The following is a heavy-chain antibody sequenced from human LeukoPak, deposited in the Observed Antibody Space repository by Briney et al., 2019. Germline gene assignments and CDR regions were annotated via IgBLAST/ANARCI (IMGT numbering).Heavy chain of an antibody. CDR2: ISYDGSNK. J-gene: IGHJ4*02. V-gene: IGHV3-30-3*01. D-gene: IGHD2-15*01. CDR3: ARDSVIGVVVVAATPVSY. Sequence: GGSLRLSCAGSGITFNDYALHWVRQAPGKGLEWVAVISYDGSNKYYADSVKGRFTISRDNSKNTLYLQMNSLRAEDTAVYYCARDSVIGVVVVAATPVSYWGQGTLVTVSS. CDR1: GITFNDYA.